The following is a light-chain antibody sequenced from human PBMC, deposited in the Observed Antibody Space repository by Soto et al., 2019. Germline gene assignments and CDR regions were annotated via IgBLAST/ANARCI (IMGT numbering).Light chain of an antibody. V-gene: IGKV3-20*01. CDR2: GAS. J-gene: IGKJ4*01. Sequence: EIVLTQSPGTLSLSPGERATLSCRASQSVSSYLAWYQQKPGQAPRLLIYGASSRATGISDRFSGSGSGTDFTLTISRLEPEDFAVYYCQQYGSSPSFGGGTKVDIK. CDR1: QSVSSY. CDR3: QQYGSSPS.